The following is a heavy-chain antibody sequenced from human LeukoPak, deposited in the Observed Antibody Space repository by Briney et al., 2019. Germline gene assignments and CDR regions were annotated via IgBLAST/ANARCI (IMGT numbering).Heavy chain of an antibody. V-gene: IGHV4-34*01. CDR1: GESFSGYY. CDR2: INHSGST. Sequence: PSETLSLTCAVYGESFSGYYWSWIRQPPGKGLEWIGEINHSGSTNYNPSLKSRVTISVDTSKNQFSLKLSSVTAADTAVYYCARAPVEMATGFDYWGQGTLVTVSS. J-gene: IGHJ4*01. CDR3: ARAPVEMATGFDY. D-gene: IGHD5-24*01.